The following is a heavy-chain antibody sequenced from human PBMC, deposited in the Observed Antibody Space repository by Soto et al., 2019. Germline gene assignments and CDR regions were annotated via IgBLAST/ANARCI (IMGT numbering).Heavy chain of an antibody. CDR2: IWYDGSNK. CDR1: GFTFSSYG. CDR3: ARDLGAKDPSGFDY. Sequence: QVQLVESGGGVVQPGRSLRLSCAASGFTFSSYGMHWVRQAPGKGLEWVAVIWYDGSNKYYADSVKGRFTISRDNSKNTLYLQMNSLRAEATAVYYCARDLGAKDPSGFDYWGQGTLVTVSS. D-gene: IGHD3-10*01. J-gene: IGHJ4*02. V-gene: IGHV3-33*01.